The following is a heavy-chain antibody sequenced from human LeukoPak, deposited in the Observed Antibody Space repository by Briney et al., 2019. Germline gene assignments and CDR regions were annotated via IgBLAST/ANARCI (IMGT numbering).Heavy chain of an antibody. CDR2: IYYSGST. D-gene: IGHD2-21*02. J-gene: IGHJ4*02. CDR1: GGSISSYY. Sequence: SKTLSLTCTVSGGSISSYYWSWIRQPPGKGLEWIGYIYYSGSTNYNPSLKSRVTISVDTSKNQFSLKLSSVTAADTAVYYCARVMSGDPNAFDYWGQGTLVTVSS. V-gene: IGHV4-59*01. CDR3: ARVMSGDPNAFDY.